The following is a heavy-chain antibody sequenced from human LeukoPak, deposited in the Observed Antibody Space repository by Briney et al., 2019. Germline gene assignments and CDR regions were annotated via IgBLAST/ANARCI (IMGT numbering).Heavy chain of an antibody. CDR2: INPNSGLT. CDR3: ARGERLYGPDY. Sequence: ASVKVSCKASGYIFTGYYMHWVRQAPGQGLEWMAWINPNSGLTEYAQKFQGRVTMTRDTSISTAYMDLSRLRSDDTAVYYCARGERLYGPDYGGEATLVTVSS. CDR1: GYIFTGYY. J-gene: IGHJ4*02. V-gene: IGHV1-2*02. D-gene: IGHD2-2*02.